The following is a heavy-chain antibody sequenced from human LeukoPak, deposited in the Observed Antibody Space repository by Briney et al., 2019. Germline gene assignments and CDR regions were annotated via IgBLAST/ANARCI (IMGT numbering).Heavy chain of an antibody. CDR2: ISYDGSNK. CDR1: GFIFSNYP. D-gene: IGHD2-21*01. V-gene: IGHV3-30-3*01. CDR3: ARQQTYGIVRDTAFDI. Sequence: GGSLRLSCAVSGFIFSNYPTPCVRQAPGKGLEWLAAISYDGSNKYYADSVKGRFTIARDNSKNTLYVQINSLRAEDTAVYYCARQQTYGIVRDTAFDIWGQGTKVTISS. J-gene: IGHJ3*02.